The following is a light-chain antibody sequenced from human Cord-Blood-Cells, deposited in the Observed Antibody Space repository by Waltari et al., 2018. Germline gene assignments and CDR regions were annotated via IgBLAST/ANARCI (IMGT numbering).Light chain of an antibody. Sequence: QSALTQPASVSGSPGQSITIPCTGTSSDVGSYNYVSWYQQPPGKAPKLMIYDVSNRSSGVSNRFSGSKSGNTASLTISGLQAEDEADYYCSSYTSSSTVFGGGTKLTVL. CDR2: DVS. CDR3: SSYTSSSTV. J-gene: IGLJ2*01. CDR1: SSDVGSYNY. V-gene: IGLV2-14*01.